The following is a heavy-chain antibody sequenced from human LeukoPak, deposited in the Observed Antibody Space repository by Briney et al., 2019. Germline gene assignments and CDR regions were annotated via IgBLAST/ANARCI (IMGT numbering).Heavy chain of an antibody. Sequence: GGSLRLSCAACGFTFSSYTMRWVRRAPGEGGEGVSAIDITGGGKYYAGSVKGHFTISTDNSKNTLYLQMNSLRADDTAVYYCAKAISAYSGYVDYWGQGTLVTVSS. CDR1: GFTFSSYT. J-gene: IGHJ4*02. CDR2: IDITGGGK. V-gene: IGHV3-23*01. CDR3: AKAISAYSGYVDY. D-gene: IGHD3-22*01.